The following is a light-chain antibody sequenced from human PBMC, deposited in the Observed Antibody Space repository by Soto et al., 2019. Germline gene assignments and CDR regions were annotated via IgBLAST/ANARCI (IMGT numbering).Light chain of an antibody. CDR2: TAS. CDR1: QAIRHD. J-gene: IGKJ2*01. CDR3: LQLYDYPYT. Sequence: AIQMTQSPSSLSASIGDRVTITCRASQAIRHDLGWYQQRPGQAPKLLIYTASHLQSGVPSRFSGSGSGTDFTLTISSLQAEDFATYYCLQLYDYPYTFGQRTKLEI. V-gene: IGKV1-6*01.